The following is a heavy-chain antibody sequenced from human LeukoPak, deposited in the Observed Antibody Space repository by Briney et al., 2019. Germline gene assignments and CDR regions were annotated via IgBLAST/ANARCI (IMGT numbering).Heavy chain of an antibody. D-gene: IGHD3-3*01. V-gene: IGHV3-48*01. CDR1: GFTFSSYS. J-gene: IGHJ4*02. CDR2: ISSSSSTI. CDR3: ASGYDFWSGYYTGMVN. Sequence: GGSLRLSCAASGFTFSSYSMNWVRQAPGKGLEWVSYISSSSSTIYYADSVKGRFTISRDNAKNSLYLQMNSLRAEDTAVYYCASGYDFWSGYYTGMVNWGQGTLVTVSS.